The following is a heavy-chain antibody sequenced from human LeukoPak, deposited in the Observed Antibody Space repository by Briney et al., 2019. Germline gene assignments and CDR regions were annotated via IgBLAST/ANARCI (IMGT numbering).Heavy chain of an antibody. D-gene: IGHD6-19*01. J-gene: IGHJ4*02. CDR3: ARPDSGGWYPLDY. V-gene: IGHV1-69*13. CDR2: IIPIFGTA. Sequence: SVKVSCTASGGTFSSYAISWVRQAPGQGLEWMGGIIPIFGTANYAQKFQGRVTITADESTSTAYMELSSLRSEDTAVYYCARPDSGGWYPLDYWGQGTLVTVSS. CDR1: GGTFSSYA.